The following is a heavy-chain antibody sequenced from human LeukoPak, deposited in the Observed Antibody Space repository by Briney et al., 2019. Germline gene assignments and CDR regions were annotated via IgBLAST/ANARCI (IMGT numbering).Heavy chain of an antibody. J-gene: IGHJ4*02. CDR2: INHSGST. CDR1: GGSFSGYY. D-gene: IGHD3-10*01. Sequence: SETLSLTCAVNGGSFSGYYWSWIRQPPGKGLEWIGEINHSGSTNYNPSLKSRVTISVDTSKNQFSLKLSSVTAADTAVYYCARGLDQYGSGSYYNDYWGQGTLVTVSS. V-gene: IGHV4-34*01. CDR3: ARGLDQYGSGSYYNDY.